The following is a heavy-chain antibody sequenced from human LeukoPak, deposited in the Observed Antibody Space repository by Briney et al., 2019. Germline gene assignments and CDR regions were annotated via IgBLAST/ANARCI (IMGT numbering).Heavy chain of an antibody. CDR3: ARASTRAKIWAFDI. Sequence: SQTLSLTCTVSGGSISSGGYYWSWIRQHPGKGLEWIGYIYYSGSTYYNPSLKSRVTISVDTSKNQFSLKLSPVTAADTAVYYCARASTRAKIWAFDIWGQGTMVTVSS. D-gene: IGHD2-2*01. CDR1: GGSISSGGYY. V-gene: IGHV4-31*03. CDR2: IYYSGST. J-gene: IGHJ3*02.